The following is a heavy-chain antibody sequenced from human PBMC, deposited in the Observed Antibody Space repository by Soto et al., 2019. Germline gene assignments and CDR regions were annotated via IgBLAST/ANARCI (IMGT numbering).Heavy chain of an antibody. CDR2: INSDGSRT. D-gene: IGHD3-22*01. CDR3: ARGDGDYYDGNGYLGRH. CDR1: GFTFSSYW. Sequence: EVQLVESGGGIVQPGGSLRLSCAASGFTFSSYWMHWVRQAPGKGLVWVSRINSDGSRTSYADSAKGRFTISRDNAKNTVYLQMNSLRAEDTAVYYCARGDGDYYDGNGYLGRHWGQGTLVTDSS. J-gene: IGHJ4*02. V-gene: IGHV3-74*01.